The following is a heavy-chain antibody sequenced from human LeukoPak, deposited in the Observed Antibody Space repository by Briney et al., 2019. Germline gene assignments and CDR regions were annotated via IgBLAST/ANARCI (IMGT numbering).Heavy chain of an antibody. V-gene: IGHV3-30-3*01. J-gene: IGHJ4*02. CDR2: ISYDGSNK. CDR3: ARNGYSSSWSAYFDY. D-gene: IGHD6-13*01. CDR1: GFTFSSYA. Sequence: GRSLRLSCAASGFTFSSYATHWVRQAPGKGLEWVAVISYDGSNKYYADSVKGRFTISRDNSKNTLYLQMNSLRAEDTAVYYCARNGYSSSWSAYFDYWGQGTLVTVSS.